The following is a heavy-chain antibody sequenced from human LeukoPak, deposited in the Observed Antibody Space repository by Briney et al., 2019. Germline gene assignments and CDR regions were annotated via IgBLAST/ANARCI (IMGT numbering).Heavy chain of an antibody. Sequence: PGGSLRLSCAASGFTFSTYSMNWVRQAPGKGLGWVSSITTSRSGTYIYYGDSVTGRFTISRDNAKNSLYLQMNSLRADDTAVYYCARALGDQPNYYYGMDVWGQGTTVTVSS. CDR1: GFTFSTYS. V-gene: IGHV3-21*01. CDR3: ARALGDQPNYYYGMDV. J-gene: IGHJ6*02. D-gene: IGHD2-2*01. CDR2: ITTSRSGTYI.